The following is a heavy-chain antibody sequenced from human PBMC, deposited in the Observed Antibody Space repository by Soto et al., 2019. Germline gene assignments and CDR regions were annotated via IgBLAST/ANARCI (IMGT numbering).Heavy chain of an antibody. Sequence: SVKVSCKASGGTFSSYAISWVRQAPGQGLEWMGGIIPIFGTANYAQKFQGRVTITADESTSTAYMELSSLRSEDTAVYYCASKSPLSTMVRGVIDYYGMDVWGQGTTVTVSS. CDR2: IIPIFGTA. D-gene: IGHD3-10*01. CDR3: ASKSPLSTMVRGVIDYYGMDV. J-gene: IGHJ6*02. V-gene: IGHV1-69*13. CDR1: GGTFSSYA.